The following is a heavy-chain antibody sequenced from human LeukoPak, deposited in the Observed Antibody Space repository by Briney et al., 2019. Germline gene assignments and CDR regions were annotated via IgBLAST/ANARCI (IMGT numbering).Heavy chain of an antibody. CDR1: GFTFSSYW. V-gene: IGHV3-74*01. CDR2: INGDGSGT. J-gene: IGHJ4*02. Sequence: GGSLRLSCAASGFTFSSYWMHWVRQVPGKGLVWVSRINGDGSGTSYADSVKGRFTISRDNAKNSLYLQMNSLRDEDTAVYYCARDGSSGWPIDYWGQGTLVTVSS. D-gene: IGHD6-19*01. CDR3: ARDGSSGWPIDY.